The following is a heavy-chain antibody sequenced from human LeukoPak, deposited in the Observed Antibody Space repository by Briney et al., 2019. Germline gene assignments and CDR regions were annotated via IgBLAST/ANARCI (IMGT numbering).Heavy chain of an antibody. Sequence: GGSLRLSCAAPGFTFSSYSMNWVRQAPGKGLEWVSSISSSSSYIYYADSVKGRFTISRDNAKNSLYLQMNSLRAEDTAVYYCARDLGDYVWGSYRYYYFDYWGQGTLVTVSS. CDR1: GFTFSSYS. CDR2: ISSSSSYI. D-gene: IGHD3-16*02. V-gene: IGHV3-21*01. J-gene: IGHJ4*02. CDR3: ARDLGDYVWGSYRYYYFDY.